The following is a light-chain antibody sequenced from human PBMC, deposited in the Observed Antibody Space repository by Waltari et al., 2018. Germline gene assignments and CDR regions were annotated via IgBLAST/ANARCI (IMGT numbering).Light chain of an antibody. CDR2: WAS. CDR3: QQYATTPRT. Sequence: DIVMTQSPDSLAVSLGERATINCKSSQSVLYSPNYKNYLAWFQQKPGRPPKLLIYWASTRESGVPDRFSGSGSVTDFTLTISSLQTEDVAIYYCQQYATTPRTFGQGTKLEIK. V-gene: IGKV4-1*01. J-gene: IGKJ2*02. CDR1: QSVLYSPNYKNY.